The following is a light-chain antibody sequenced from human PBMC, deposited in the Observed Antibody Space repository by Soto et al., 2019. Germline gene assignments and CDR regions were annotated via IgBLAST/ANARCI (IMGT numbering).Light chain of an antibody. CDR2: GNS. Sequence: QSVLTQPPSVSGAPGQSVTISCTGSSSHIGAGYDIHWYQQFPGTAPKLLIYGNSNRPSGVPDRFSGSKSGTSASLAITGLRAEDEADYYCQSYDTSLSGVVFGGGTKLTVL. CDR3: QSYDTSLSGVV. J-gene: IGLJ2*01. V-gene: IGLV1-40*01. CDR1: SSHIGAGYD.